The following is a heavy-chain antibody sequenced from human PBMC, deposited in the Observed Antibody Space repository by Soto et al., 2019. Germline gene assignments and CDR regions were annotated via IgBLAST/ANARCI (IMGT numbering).Heavy chain of an antibody. Sequence: EVQLVESGGGLAQPGWSRRLSCAASGFNFDDHAMHWVRQTPGKGLGWVSGISWNSVTINYADSIKGRFTISRDNAKRTLYLQMNNLRPADTAMYFCVRSSGSQPRAGWFDPWGQGTLVTVS. CDR3: VRSSGSQPRAGWFDP. CDR1: GFNFDDHA. CDR2: ISWNSVTI. J-gene: IGHJ5*02. D-gene: IGHD1-26*01. V-gene: IGHV3-9*01.